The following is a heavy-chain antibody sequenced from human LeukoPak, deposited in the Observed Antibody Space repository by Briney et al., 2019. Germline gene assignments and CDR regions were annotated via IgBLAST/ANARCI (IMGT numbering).Heavy chain of an antibody. CDR2: TYYRSKWYN. Sequence: SQPLSLTCAISGDSVSSNSAAWNWIRQSPSRGLEWLGRTYYRSKWYNDYAVSVKSRITINPDTSKNQFSLQLNSVTPEDTAVYYCARDLLWFGELYPRGWFDPWGQGTLVTVSS. CDR1: GDSVSSNSAA. CDR3: ARDLLWFGELYPRGWFDP. J-gene: IGHJ5*02. D-gene: IGHD3-10*01. V-gene: IGHV6-1*01.